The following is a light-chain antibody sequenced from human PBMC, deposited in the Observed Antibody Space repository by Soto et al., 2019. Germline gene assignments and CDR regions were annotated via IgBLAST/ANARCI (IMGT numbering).Light chain of an antibody. J-gene: IGLJ2*01. Sequence: QSALTQPASVSGSPGQPITISCTGTSSDVGANNYVSWYQHHPGKAPKLLIYEVSNRPSGVSSRFSGSKSGNTASLTISGLQAEDEADYYCSSYINSITFVVFGGGTKVTLL. CDR2: EVS. CDR1: SSDVGANNY. CDR3: SSYINSITFVV. V-gene: IGLV2-14*01.